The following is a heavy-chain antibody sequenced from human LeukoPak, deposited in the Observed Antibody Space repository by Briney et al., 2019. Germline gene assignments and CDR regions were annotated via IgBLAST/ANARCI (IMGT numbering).Heavy chain of an antibody. Sequence: SQTLSLTCTVSGGSISNYYWSWIRQPPGKGLEWIGYIYYSGSTNYNPSLKSRVTISVDTSKNQFSLKLSSVTAADTAVYYCARVDYGSGSYRFDPWGQGTLVTVSS. CDR3: ARVDYGSGSYRFDP. D-gene: IGHD3-10*01. J-gene: IGHJ5*02. CDR2: IYYSGST. V-gene: IGHV4-59*01. CDR1: GGSISNYY.